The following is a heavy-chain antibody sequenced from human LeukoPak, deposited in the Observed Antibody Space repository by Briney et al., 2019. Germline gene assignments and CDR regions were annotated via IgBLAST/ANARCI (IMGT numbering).Heavy chain of an antibody. CDR2: ISGSGGST. V-gene: IGHV3-23*01. CDR3: AKKALRNHYYYYGMDV. Sequence: GSLRLSCAASGFTFSSYAMSWVRQAPGKGLEWVSAISGSGGSTYYADSVKGRFTISRDNSKNTLYLQMNSLRAEDTAVYYCAKKALRNHYYYYGMDVWGQRTTVTVSS. D-gene: IGHD5-12*01. CDR1: GFTFSSYA. J-gene: IGHJ6*02.